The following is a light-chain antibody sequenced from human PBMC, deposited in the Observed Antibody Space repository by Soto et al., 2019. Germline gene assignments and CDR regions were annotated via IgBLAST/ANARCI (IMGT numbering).Light chain of an antibody. V-gene: IGKV3-20*01. CDR1: QSVSSDY. J-gene: IGKJ2*01. Sequence: FVLTQSPGTLSLSPGERATLSCRASQSVSSDYLAWYQQKPGQAPRLVIYGASSRATGIPDRFSGSGSGSDFTLIISRLEPEDFAVYYCQQYGSSPYTFGQGTEVKIK. CDR2: GAS. CDR3: QQYGSSPYT.